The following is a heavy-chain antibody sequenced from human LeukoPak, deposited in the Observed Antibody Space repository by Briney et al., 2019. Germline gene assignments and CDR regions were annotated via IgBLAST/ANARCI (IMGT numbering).Heavy chain of an antibody. CDR3: ARHADPGYYFDY. CDR2: IDPSDSYT. CDR1: GYSFTSYW. V-gene: IGHV5-10-1*01. Sequence: GESLKISCKGSGYSFTSYWISWVRRMPGKGLEWMGRIDPSDSYTNYSPSFQGHVTISADKSISTAYLQWSSLKASDTAMYYCARHADPGYYFDYWGQGTLVTVSS. D-gene: IGHD2-2*01. J-gene: IGHJ4*02.